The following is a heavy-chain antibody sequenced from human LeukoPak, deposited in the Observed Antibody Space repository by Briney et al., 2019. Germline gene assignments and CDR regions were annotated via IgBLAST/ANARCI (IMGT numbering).Heavy chain of an antibody. CDR1: GFTVSSNY. CDR2: IYSGGST. D-gene: IGHD1-26*01. Sequence: HPGRSLRLSCAASGFTVSSNYMSWVRQAPGKGLEWVSVIYSGGSTYYADSVKGRFTISRDNSKNTLYLQMNSLRAEDTAVYYCARGGSYSLAQLGYWGQGTLVTVSS. V-gene: IGHV3-53*01. J-gene: IGHJ4*02. CDR3: ARGGSYSLAQLGY.